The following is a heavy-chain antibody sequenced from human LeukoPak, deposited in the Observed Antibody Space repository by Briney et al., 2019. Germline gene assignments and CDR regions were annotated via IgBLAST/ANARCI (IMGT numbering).Heavy chain of an antibody. CDR1: GGSISSSSYY. J-gene: IGHJ6*03. CDR2: IYYSGST. V-gene: IGHV4-39*07. CDR3: ARGKGSSPYYYYYYMDV. D-gene: IGHD6-13*01. Sequence: SETLSLTCTVSGGSISSSSYYWGWMRQPPGKGLEWIGSIYYSGSTYYNPSLKSRVTISVDTSKNQFSLKLSSVTAADTAVYYCARGKGSSPYYYYYYMDVWGKGTTVTVSS.